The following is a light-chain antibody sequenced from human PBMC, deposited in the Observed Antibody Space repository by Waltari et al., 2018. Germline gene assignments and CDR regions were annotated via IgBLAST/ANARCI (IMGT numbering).Light chain of an antibody. CDR2: GVS. V-gene: IGLV2-14*03. Sequence: QSALTQPASVSGSPGQSITISCTGTSSAIGDYNYVSWFPQHPGKAPKLMIFGVSERPSGVSNRFSGSKSGNTASLTISGLQAEDEADYYCSSYIRGSALVIFGGGSKLTVL. CDR3: SSYIRGSALVI. J-gene: IGLJ2*01. CDR1: SSAIGDYNY.